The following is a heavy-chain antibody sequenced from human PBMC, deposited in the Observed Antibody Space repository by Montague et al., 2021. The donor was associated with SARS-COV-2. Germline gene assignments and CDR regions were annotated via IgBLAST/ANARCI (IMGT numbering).Heavy chain of an antibody. CDR1: GASISSGSHY. V-gene: IGHV4-61*02. J-gene: IGHJ6*02. CDR2: IDTSGNT. CDR3: ARRIDYYGIDV. Sequence: TLSLTCTVSGASISSGSHYWSWIRQPAGKGLEWIGRIDTSGNTKYMXCLKSRVTISVDTSKNQFSLKLSSVTAADTAVYYCARRIDYYGIDVWGQGTTVTVSS. D-gene: IGHD1-26*01.